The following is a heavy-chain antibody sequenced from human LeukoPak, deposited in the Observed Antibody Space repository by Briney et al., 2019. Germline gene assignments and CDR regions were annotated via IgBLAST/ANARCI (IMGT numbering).Heavy chain of an antibody. CDR3: ARDPLDH. CDR1: GFTFSSYW. V-gene: IGHV3-7*05. J-gene: IGHJ5*02. Sequence: GGSLTLFCAVSGFTFSSYWMSWVRQSPGKGRECVANIKQDGSEEYYVDSVKGRFTISRDNAKNSLYVQMNSLRPEDTAVYYCARDPLDHWGQGALVTVSS. CDR2: IKQDGSEE.